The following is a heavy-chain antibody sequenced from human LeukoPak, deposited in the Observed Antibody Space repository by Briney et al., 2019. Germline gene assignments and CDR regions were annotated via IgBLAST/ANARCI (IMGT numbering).Heavy chain of an antibody. Sequence: SETLSLTCTVSGGSISSYYWSWIRQPPGKGLEWIGCIYTSGSANYNPSLKSRVTISVDTSKNQFSLKLSSVTAADTAVYYCARVLRSSNWFDPWGQGTLVTVSS. V-gene: IGHV4-4*09. D-gene: IGHD4-17*01. CDR2: IYTSGSA. J-gene: IGHJ5*02. CDR3: ARVLRSSNWFDP. CDR1: GGSISSYY.